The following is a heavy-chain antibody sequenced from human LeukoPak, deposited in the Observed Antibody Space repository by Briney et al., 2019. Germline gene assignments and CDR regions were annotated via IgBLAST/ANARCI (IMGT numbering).Heavy chain of an antibody. J-gene: IGHJ6*02. Sequence: SKTLSLTCTVSGGSISSSSYYWGWIRQPPGKGLEWIASIYYSGSTYYNPSLEGRVTISVDASKNQFSLKLNSVTAADTAVYYCASQPRGAEVTYYYYGMDVWGQGTTVTVSS. CDR2: IYYSGST. V-gene: IGHV4-39*01. D-gene: IGHD5-18*01. CDR1: GGSISSSSYY. CDR3: ASQPRGAEVTYYYYGMDV.